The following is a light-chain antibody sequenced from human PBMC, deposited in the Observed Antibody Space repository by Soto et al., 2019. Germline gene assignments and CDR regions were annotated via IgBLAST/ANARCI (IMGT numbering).Light chain of an antibody. CDR1: QSVSSSY. J-gene: IGKJ4*01. Sequence: EIVLTQSPGTLSLSPGERATLSCRASQSVSSSYLAWYQQKPGQAPRQLIYGASSRATGIPDRFGGSGSGTVFTLTITRLEPEDFAGYYCQHYRTSFGGGTRVEIK. V-gene: IGKV3-20*01. CDR3: QHYRTS. CDR2: GAS.